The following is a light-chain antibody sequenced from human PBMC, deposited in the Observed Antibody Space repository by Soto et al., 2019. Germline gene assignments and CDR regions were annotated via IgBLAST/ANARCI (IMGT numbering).Light chain of an antibody. CDR3: QSYDSSLSVSYV. Sequence: QSDLTQPASVSGSPGQSITISCTGTRDDIGDYNYVSWYQQYPGKAPKLIIFEVSNRPSGVSDRFSGSKSGNTASLTISGVQTEDEADYYCQSYDSSLSVSYVFGTGTKLTVL. J-gene: IGLJ1*01. V-gene: IGLV2-14*01. CDR2: EVS. CDR1: RDDIGDYNY.